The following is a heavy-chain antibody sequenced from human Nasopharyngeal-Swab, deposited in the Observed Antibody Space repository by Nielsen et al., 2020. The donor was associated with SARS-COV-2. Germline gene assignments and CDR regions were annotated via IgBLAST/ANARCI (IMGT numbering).Heavy chain of an antibody. CDR1: GFTFSSYG. CDR2: ISSDGSNK. CDR3: AKGSYGDFPWTSPSFDY. Sequence: GGSLRLSCAASGFTFSSYGMHWVRQAPGKGLEWVAVISSDGSNKYYADSVKGRFTISRDNSKNTLYLQMNSLRAEDTAVYYCAKGSYGDFPWTSPSFDYWGQGTLVTVSS. J-gene: IGHJ4*02. V-gene: IGHV3-30*18. D-gene: IGHD4-17*01.